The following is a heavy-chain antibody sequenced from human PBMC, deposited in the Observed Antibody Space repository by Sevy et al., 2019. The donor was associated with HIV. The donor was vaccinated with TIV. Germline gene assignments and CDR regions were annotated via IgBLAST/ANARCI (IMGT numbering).Heavy chain of an antibody. CDR2: INGRGGSA. CDR3: ARPTPRIAPSSAAFFDY. CDR1: GFTFSSFA. Sequence: GGSLRLSCAASGFTFSSFAMSWVRHIPGKGLEWVSTINGRGGSAYYAAYVKGRFTLSNDNSNNTVILQMNRLRDEDTAVYYCARPTPRIAPSSAAFFDYWGQGTLVTVSS. V-gene: IGHV3-23*01. D-gene: IGHD1-26*01. J-gene: IGHJ4*02.